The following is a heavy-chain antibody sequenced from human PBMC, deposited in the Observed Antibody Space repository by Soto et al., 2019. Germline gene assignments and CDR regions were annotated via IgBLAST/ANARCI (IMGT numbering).Heavy chain of an antibody. CDR2: ISAYNGNT. V-gene: IGHV1-18*01. J-gene: IGHJ5*02. CDR1: GYTFTSYG. D-gene: IGHD2-15*01. CDR3: ARDDRHCSGGSCYSDRPTNNWFDP. Sequence: GASVKVSCKASGYTFTSYGISWVRQAPGQGLEWMGWISAYNGNTNYAQKLQGRVTMTTDTSTSTAYMELRSLRSDDTAVYYCARDDRHCSGGSCYSDRPTNNWFDPWGQGTLVTVSS.